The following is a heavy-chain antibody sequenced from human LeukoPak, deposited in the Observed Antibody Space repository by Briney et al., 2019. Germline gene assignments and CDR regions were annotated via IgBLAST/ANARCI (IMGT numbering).Heavy chain of an antibody. CDR3: AKASALKEQWELETYFQH. D-gene: IGHD1-26*01. J-gene: IGHJ1*01. V-gene: IGHV3-30*18. CDR2: ISYDGSNK. CDR1: GFTFSSYG. Sequence: PGRPLRLSCAASGFTFSSYGMRWVRQAPGKGLEWVAVISYDGSNKYYADSVKGRFTISRDNSKNTLYLQMNSLRAEDTAVYYCAKASALKEQWELETYFQHWGQGTLVTVSS.